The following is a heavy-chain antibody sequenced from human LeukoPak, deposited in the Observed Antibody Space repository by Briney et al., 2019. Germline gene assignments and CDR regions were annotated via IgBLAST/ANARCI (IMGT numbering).Heavy chain of an antibody. J-gene: IGHJ4*02. CDR1: GYTLTELS. Sequence: ASVKVSCKVSGYTLTELSMHWVRQAPGKGLEWMGGFDPEDGETIYAQKFQGRVTMTEDTSTDTAYMELGSLRSEDTAVYYCATGDGSLYYFDYWGQGTLVTVSS. CDR3: ATGDGSLYYFDY. V-gene: IGHV1-24*01. CDR2: FDPEDGET.